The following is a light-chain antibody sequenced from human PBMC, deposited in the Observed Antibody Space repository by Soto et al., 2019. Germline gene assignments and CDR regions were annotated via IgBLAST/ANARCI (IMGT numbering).Light chain of an antibody. Sequence: IQLTQSPSSLSASVGDRVTITCRASQGLSSYLAWYQQKPGKAPKLLIYAASTLQSGVPSRFSGSGSETDFTLTISSLQAEDFATYYCQQVNSYPLTFGGGTMVDIK. CDR3: QQVNSYPLT. CDR1: QGLSSY. V-gene: IGKV1-9*01. CDR2: AAS. J-gene: IGKJ4*01.